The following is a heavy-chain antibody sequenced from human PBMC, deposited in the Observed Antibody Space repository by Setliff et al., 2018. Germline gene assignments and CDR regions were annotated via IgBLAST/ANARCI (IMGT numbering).Heavy chain of an antibody. CDR2: IYTNGAT. J-gene: IGHJ6*02. Sequence: SETLSLTCTVSGGSITSGSFYWSWIRQPAGKGLEWIGHIYTNGATNYSPSLKSRVSISADTSKNVLSLRLTSVTAADTAVYYCAKEYVVISFVRNSHQHYGMDVWGQGTAVTVSS. V-gene: IGHV4-61*09. D-gene: IGHD3-16*01. CDR1: GGSITSGSFY. CDR3: AKEYVVISFVRNSHQHYGMDV.